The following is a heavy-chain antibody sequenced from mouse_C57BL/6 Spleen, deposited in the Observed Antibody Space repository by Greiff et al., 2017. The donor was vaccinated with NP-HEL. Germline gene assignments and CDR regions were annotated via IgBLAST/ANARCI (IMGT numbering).Heavy chain of an antibody. Sequence: VQLQQSGAELVKPGASVKLSCKASGYTFTEYSIHWVKQRSGQGLEWIGWFYPGRGSITYNEKFKDKATLTADKSSSTVYMELSSMTAEDAAVYFCARHGNRVNPYYAMDYWGQGTSVTVSS. CDR3: ARHGNRVNPYYAMDY. D-gene: IGHD2-2*01. CDR1: GYTFTEYS. V-gene: IGHV1-62-2*01. CDR2: FYPGRGSI. J-gene: IGHJ4*01.